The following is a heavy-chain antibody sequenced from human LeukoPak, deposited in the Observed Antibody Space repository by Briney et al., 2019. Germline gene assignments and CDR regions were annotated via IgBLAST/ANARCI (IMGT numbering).Heavy chain of an antibody. Sequence: SETLSLTCTVSGGSLSSYYWSWIRQPPGKGLEWIGYIYYSGSTNYNPSLKSRVTISVDTSKNQFSLKLSSVTAADTAVYYCAREGVVVVPAAMGNYYYYMDVWGKGTTVTVSS. J-gene: IGHJ6*03. CDR3: AREGVVVVPAAMGNYYYYMDV. CDR1: GGSLSSYY. V-gene: IGHV4-59*12. CDR2: IYYSGST. D-gene: IGHD2-2*01.